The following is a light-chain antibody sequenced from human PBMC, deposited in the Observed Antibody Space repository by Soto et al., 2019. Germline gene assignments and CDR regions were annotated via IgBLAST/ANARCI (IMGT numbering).Light chain of an antibody. CDR2: DAS. CDR1: QSVSSY. J-gene: IGKJ5*01. CDR3: QQRSNWG. V-gene: IGKV3-11*01. Sequence: EIVLTQSPSTLSLSPGERATLSCRASQSVSSYLAWYQQKPGQAPRLLIYDASNRATGIPARFSGSGSGTDFTLTISSLEPEEFAVYYCQQRSNWGFGQGTRLEIK.